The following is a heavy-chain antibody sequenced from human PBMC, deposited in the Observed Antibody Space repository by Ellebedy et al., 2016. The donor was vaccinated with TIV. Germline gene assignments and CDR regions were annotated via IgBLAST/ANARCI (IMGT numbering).Heavy chain of an antibody. D-gene: IGHD6-13*01. Sequence: ASVTVSCKASGYTFTKYYMHWVRQAPGQGLEWMGMINPSGGSPSYAQKFQGRVTMTRDTSTSTVYMELSSLRSEDTAVYYCTCLQLGIVDYFDYWGQGALVTVSS. CDR1: GYTFTKYY. J-gene: IGHJ4*02. CDR3: TCLQLGIVDYFDY. CDR2: INPSGGSP. V-gene: IGHV1-46*01.